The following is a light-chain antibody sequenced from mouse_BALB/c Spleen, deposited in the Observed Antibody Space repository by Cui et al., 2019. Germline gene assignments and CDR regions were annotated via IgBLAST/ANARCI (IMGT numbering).Light chain of an antibody. Sequence: ENVLTQSPVTMSASPGEKIVMTCRASSSVITSYLHWYQQKSGASPKLWIYSTSNLASGVPARFSGSGSGTDYSLTISSVEDEDAATYYCQQYNGYPLTFGGGTKLEIK. V-gene: IGKV4-57-1*01. CDR1: SSVITSY. J-gene: IGKJ2*01. CDR2: STS. CDR3: QQYNGYPLT.